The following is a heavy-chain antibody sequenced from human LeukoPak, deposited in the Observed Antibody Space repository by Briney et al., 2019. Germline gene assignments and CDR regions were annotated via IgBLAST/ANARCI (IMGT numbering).Heavy chain of an antibody. J-gene: IGHJ4*02. CDR2: INPNSGGT. Sequence: GASVKVSCQASGYTFTGYYTHWVRQAPGQGLEWMGWINPNSGGTNYAQKFQGRVTMTRDTSISTAYMELSRLRSDDTAVYYCARGQGGSYWVGYWGQGTLVTVSS. D-gene: IGHD1-26*01. V-gene: IGHV1-2*02. CDR3: ARGQGGSYWVGY. CDR1: GYTFTGYY.